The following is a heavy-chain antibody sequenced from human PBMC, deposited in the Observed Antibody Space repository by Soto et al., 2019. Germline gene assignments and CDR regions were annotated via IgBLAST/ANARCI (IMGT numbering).Heavy chain of an antibody. CDR3: ARDLSYGLCDY. CDR1: GYTFTSYG. J-gene: IGHJ4*02. D-gene: IGHD5-18*01. CDR2: ISAYNGNT. V-gene: IGHV1-18*01. Sequence: QVQLVQSGAEVKKPGASVKVSCKASGYTFTSYGISWVRQAPGQGLEWMGWISAYNGNTKYAQKLQGRVTMTTDTSTRTAYMELSGLRSDDTAVYYWARDLSYGLCDYWGQGNLVTVSS.